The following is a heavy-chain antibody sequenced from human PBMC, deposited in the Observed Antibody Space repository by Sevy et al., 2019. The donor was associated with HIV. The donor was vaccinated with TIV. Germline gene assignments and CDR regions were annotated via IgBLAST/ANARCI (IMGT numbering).Heavy chain of an antibody. J-gene: IGHJ6*02. D-gene: IGHD2-2*01. CDR1: GYTFTSYD. CDR2: MNPNSGNT. Sequence: ASVKVSCKASGYTFTSYDINWVRQATGQGLEWMGWMNPNSGNTGYAQKFQGRVTMTRNTSISTAYMELSSLGSEDTAVYYCARRGIVVVPAANYYYYGMDVWGQGTTVTVSS. CDR3: ARRGIVVVPAANYYYYGMDV. V-gene: IGHV1-8*01.